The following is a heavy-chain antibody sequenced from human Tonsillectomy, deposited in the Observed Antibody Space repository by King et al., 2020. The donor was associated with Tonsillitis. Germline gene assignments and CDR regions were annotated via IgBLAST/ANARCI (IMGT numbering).Heavy chain of an antibody. J-gene: IGHJ6*03. D-gene: IGHD2-15*01. CDR3: ARGEDSFRFDYMDV. CDR2: IGSSSTYK. V-gene: IGHV3-21*01. CDR1: GFSFSSYS. Sequence: VQLVESGGGLVKPGGSLRVSCAASGFSFSSYSMNWVRQAPGKGLEWVSAIGSSSTYKYYADSVKGRFTISRDNAKNSLYLLMNNLKAEDTAVYYCARGEDSFRFDYMDVWGNGTTVTVSS.